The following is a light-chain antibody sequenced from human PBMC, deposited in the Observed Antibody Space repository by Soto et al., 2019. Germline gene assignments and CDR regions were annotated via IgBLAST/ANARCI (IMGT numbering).Light chain of an antibody. Sequence: DIQMTQSPSTLAASLGDTVPVTCRASQSVSGWLAWYQQKPGEAPKLLIYDASTLESGVSSRLSGTGSGTEWILTITDLQADDLPTYFCHQYKTYSTFGQGTKVDIK. CDR2: DAS. V-gene: IGKV1-5*01. CDR1: QSVSGW. CDR3: HQYKTYST. J-gene: IGKJ1*01.